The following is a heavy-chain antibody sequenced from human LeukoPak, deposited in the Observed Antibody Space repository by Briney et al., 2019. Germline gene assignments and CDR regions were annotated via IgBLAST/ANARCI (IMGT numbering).Heavy chain of an antibody. CDR3: ARDSGSDYKNYYYYYMDV. J-gene: IGHJ6*03. CDR2: ISTSSSVI. CDR1: GFNLSSYN. Sequence: GGSLRLSCTASGFNLSSYNMNWVRQAPGKGPEWFSYISTSSSVIYYADSVKGRFTISRDNAKNSLYLQMNSLREEDSAVYYCARDSGSDYKNYYYYYMDVWGKGTTVTVSS. D-gene: IGHD4-17*01. V-gene: IGHV3-48*02.